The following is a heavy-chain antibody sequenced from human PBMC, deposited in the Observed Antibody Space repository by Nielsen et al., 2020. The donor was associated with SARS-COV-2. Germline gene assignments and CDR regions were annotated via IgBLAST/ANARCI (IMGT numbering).Heavy chain of an antibody. CDR3: ARELSGVVPGPLGLGMWFLFYYMDV. J-gene: IGHJ6*03. Sequence: ASVKVSCKASGYTFTSYGISWVRQAPGQGLEWMGWISAYNGNTNYAQKLQGRVTITADTSAGAVYLDLRTLRSDDTAVYFCARELSGVVPGPLGLGMWFLFYYMDVWGRGTTISISS. CDR1: GYTFTSYG. CDR2: ISAYNGNT. D-gene: IGHD3-3*01. V-gene: IGHV1-18*04.